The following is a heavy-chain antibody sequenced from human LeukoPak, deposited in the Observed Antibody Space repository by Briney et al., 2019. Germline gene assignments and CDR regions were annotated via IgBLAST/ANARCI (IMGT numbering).Heavy chain of an antibody. CDR2: INHSGST. Sequence: SETLSLTCAAYGGSFSGYYWSWIRQPPGKGLEWIGEINHSGSTNYNPSLKSRATISVDTSKNQFSLKLSSVTAADTAVYYCARHNYDSSGYYSRPYYFDYWGQGTLVTVSS. V-gene: IGHV4-34*01. CDR1: GGSFSGYY. J-gene: IGHJ4*02. CDR3: ARHNYDSSGYYSRPYYFDY. D-gene: IGHD3-22*01.